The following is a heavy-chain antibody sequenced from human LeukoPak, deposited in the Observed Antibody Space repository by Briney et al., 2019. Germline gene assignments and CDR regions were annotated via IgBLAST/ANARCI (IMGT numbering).Heavy chain of an antibody. V-gene: IGHV1-69*04. D-gene: IGHD3-10*01. CDR2: IIPILGIA. Sequence: ASVKVSCKASGYTFTSYGISWVRQAPGQGLEWMGRIIPILGIANYAQKFQGRVTITADKSTSTAYMELSSLRSEDTAVYYCASLAGELNYYYYGMDVWGQGTTVTVSS. CDR1: GYTFTSYG. CDR3: ASLAGELNYYYYGMDV. J-gene: IGHJ6*02.